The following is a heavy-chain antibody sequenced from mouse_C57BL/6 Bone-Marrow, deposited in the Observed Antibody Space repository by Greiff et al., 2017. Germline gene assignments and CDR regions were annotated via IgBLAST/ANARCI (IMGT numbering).Heavy chain of an antibody. Sequence: EVKVVESGGGLVKPGGSLKLSCAASGFTFSSYAMSWVRQTPEKRLEWVATISDGGSYTYYPDNVKGRFTISRDNAKNNLYLQMSHLKSEDTAMYYCARDYYGSSHFDYWGQGTTRTVSS. J-gene: IGHJ2*01. CDR1: GFTFSSYA. CDR3: ARDYYGSSHFDY. V-gene: IGHV5-4*01. D-gene: IGHD1-1*01. CDR2: ISDGGSYT.